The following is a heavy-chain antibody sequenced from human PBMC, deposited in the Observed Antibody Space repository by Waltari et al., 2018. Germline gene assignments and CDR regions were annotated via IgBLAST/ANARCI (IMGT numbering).Heavy chain of an antibody. J-gene: IGHJ4*02. CDR3: ASIYGYNDPYYFDY. Sequence: QVQLQESGPGLVKPSETLSLTCTVSGGSVSSGSYYWSWLRQPPGKGLEWIGYIYYSGSTNYNPSLKSRVTISVDTSKNQFSLKLSSVTAADTAVYYCASIYGYNDPYYFDYWGQGTLVTVSS. V-gene: IGHV4-61*01. CDR2: IYYSGST. D-gene: IGHD5-12*01. CDR1: GGSVSSGSYY.